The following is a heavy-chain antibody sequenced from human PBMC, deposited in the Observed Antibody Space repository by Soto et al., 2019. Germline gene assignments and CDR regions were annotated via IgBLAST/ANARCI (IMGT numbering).Heavy chain of an antibody. CDR2: TYYRSKWYN. CDR3: ARVECSVSKCSSLVGEA. CDR1: GDSFSSNSAA. Sequence: PSQTLSHTCAISGDSFSSNSAAWTCIRQSPSRGLEWLGRTYYRSKWYNDYAVSVKSRITINPNTSKNQFSLQLNSVTPEETAVYFCARVECSVSKCSSLVGEAWGQGITVTIFS. J-gene: IGHJ6*02. V-gene: IGHV6-1*01. D-gene: IGHD2-15*01.